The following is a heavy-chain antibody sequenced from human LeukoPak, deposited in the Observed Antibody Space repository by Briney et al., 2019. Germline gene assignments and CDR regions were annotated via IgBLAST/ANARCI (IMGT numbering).Heavy chain of an antibody. J-gene: IGHJ4*02. V-gene: IGHV4-38-2*02. CDR2: IYHSGST. CDR3: ARATDSSGYYPQSDY. Sequence: SETLSLTCTVSGYSISSDYYWGWIRQPPGKGLEWIGSIYHSGSTYYNPSLKSRVTISVDTSKNQFSLKLSSVTAADTAVYYCARATDSSGYYPQSDYWGQGTLVTVSS. CDR1: GYSISSDYY. D-gene: IGHD3-22*01.